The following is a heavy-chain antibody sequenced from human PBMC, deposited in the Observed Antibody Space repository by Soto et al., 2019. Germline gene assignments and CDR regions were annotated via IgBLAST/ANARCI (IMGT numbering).Heavy chain of an antibody. CDR3: ARHGLGRDYGAVREAQETLTFDY. CDR1: GGSISSYY. Sequence: TSETLSLTCTVSGGSISSYYWSWIRQPPGKGLEWIGYIYYSGSTNYNPSLKSRVTISVDTSKNQFSLKLSSVTAADTAVYYCARHGLGRDYGAVREAQETLTFDYWGQGTLVTVSS. V-gene: IGHV4-59*08. J-gene: IGHJ4*02. CDR2: IYYSGST. D-gene: IGHD3-10*01.